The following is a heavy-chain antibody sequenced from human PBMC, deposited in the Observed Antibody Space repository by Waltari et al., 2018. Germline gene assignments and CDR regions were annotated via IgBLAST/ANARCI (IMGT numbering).Heavy chain of an antibody. J-gene: IGHJ6*02. D-gene: IGHD3-3*01. V-gene: IGHV1-69*08. CDR2: IIPILGTE. Sequence: QVQLVQSGAEVKKPGSSVKVSCKASGGTFSSYAISWVRQAPGQGLEWLGRIIPILGTENYAQRVQDRVTMTADKATRTAYMELSSLRSEDTAVYYCATTRPENVLRFLEWFIYYYYGMDVWGQGTTVTVSS. CDR3: ATTRPENVLRFLEWFIYYYYGMDV. CDR1: GGTFSSYA.